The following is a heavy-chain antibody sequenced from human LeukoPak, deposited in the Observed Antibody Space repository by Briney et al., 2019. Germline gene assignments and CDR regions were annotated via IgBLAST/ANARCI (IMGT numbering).Heavy chain of an antibody. CDR2: IYYSGST. D-gene: IGHD3-22*01. V-gene: IGHV4-59*01. CDR1: GGSISSYY. CDR3: ASWGIVVVITTVPFDY. J-gene: IGHJ4*02. Sequence: PSETLSLTCTVSGGSISSYYWSWIRQPPGKGLEWIGYIYYSGSTNYNPSLKSRVTISVDTSKNQFSLKLSSVTAADTAVYYCASWGIVVVITTVPFDYWGQGALVTVSS.